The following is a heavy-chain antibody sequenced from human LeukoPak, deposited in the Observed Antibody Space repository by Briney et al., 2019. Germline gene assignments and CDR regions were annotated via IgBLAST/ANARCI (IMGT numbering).Heavy chain of an antibody. D-gene: IGHD4-17*01. J-gene: IGHJ4*02. CDR1: GFTFSNHG. V-gene: IGHV3-33*06. Sequence: GGSLRLSCAASGFTFSNHGFHWVRQAPGKGLEGVAVIWYDGSKKFYADSVKGRFTISRDDSKNTLYLQMNSLRAEDTAVYYCAKTLHYGHYGKFDYWGQGTLVTVSS. CDR2: IWYDGSKK. CDR3: AKTLHYGHYGKFDY.